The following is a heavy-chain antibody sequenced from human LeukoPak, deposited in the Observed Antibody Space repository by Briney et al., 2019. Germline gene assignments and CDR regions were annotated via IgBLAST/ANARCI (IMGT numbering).Heavy chain of an antibody. CDR3: ARYCTSTSCYGQDSYYGMDV. J-gene: IGHJ6*02. D-gene: IGHD2-2*01. Sequence: GGSLRLSCAASGFTFSVYAMSWVREAPGKGLEWVSDISGGGGDTYYADSVKGRFTISRDNSKNRVYLQMNSLRAEDTAVYYCARYCTSTSCYGQDSYYGMDVWGQGTTVTVSS. V-gene: IGHV3-23*01. CDR1: GFTFSVYA. CDR2: ISGGGGDT.